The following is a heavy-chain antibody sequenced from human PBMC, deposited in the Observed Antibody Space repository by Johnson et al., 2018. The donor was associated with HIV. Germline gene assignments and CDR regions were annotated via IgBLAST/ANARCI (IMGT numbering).Heavy chain of an antibody. CDR3: ARKVVTADDAFDI. CDR1: GFTFSSYA. J-gene: IGHJ3*02. V-gene: IGHV3-64*01. D-gene: IGHD2-21*02. CDR2: ISSNGGST. Sequence: MLLVESGGGVVQPGGSLRLSCAASGFTFSSYAMHWVRQAPGKGLEYVSAISSNGGSTYYANSVKGRFTISRDNSKNTLYLQMGSLRAEDMAVYYCARKVVTADDAFDIWGQGTMVTVSS.